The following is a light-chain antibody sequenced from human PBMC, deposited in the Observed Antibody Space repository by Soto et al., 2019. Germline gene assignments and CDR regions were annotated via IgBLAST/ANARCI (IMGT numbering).Light chain of an antibody. CDR2: DAS. J-gene: IGKJ1*01. CDR3: QQYGTSTGT. V-gene: IGKV3-20*01. CDR1: QSVSSNY. Sequence: EIVLTQSPGTLSLSPGERATLSCRASQSVSSNYLAWYQQKPGQAPRLLIYDASSRAPGIPDRFSGSGSGTDSALTISRLEPEDFAVYYCQQYGTSTGTFGQGTKVDIK.